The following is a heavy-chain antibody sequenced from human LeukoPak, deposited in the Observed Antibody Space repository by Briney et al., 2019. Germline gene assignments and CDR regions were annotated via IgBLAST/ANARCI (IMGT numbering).Heavy chain of an antibody. D-gene: IGHD1-7*01. CDR3: ARSVEGWNLDP. CDR1: GFTFSSYA. J-gene: IGHJ5*02. Sequence: GGSLRLSCAASGFTFSSYAMHWVRQAPGKGLEYVSAISSNGGSTYYANSVKGRFNISRDNSKNTLYLQMGSLRAEDMAVYYCARSVEGWNLDPWGQGTLVTVSS. V-gene: IGHV3-64*01. CDR2: ISSNGGST.